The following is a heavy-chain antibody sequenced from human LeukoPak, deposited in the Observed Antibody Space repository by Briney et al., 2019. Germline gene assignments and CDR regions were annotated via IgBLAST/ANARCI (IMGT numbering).Heavy chain of an antibody. CDR3: ARMFRSSWYINWFDP. Sequence: SETLSLTCTVSGYSISSGYFWGWIRQPPGKGLEWIGSIYHSGSTSYNPSLKSRLTISVDTPKNQFSLKLNFVTAADTAMYYCARMFRSSWYINWFDPWGQGTLVTVSS. J-gene: IGHJ5*02. CDR2: IYHSGST. V-gene: IGHV4-38-2*02. D-gene: IGHD6-13*01. CDR1: GYSISSGYF.